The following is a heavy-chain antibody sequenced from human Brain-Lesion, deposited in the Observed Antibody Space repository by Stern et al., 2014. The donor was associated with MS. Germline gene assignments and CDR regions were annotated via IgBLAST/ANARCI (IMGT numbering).Heavy chain of an antibody. D-gene: IGHD3-3*01. J-gene: IGHJ6*02. CDR2: INPNTGGT. CDR1: GYIFTGYY. V-gene: IGHV1-2*02. CDR3: ARDQRGITIFGVVTDYYYLGMDV. Sequence: QVQLVQSGAEVKKPGASVKVSCKTSGYIFTGYYIHWVRQAPGQGLEWMAWINPNTGGTKYAQKVQGRVTMSRDTSISTAYAELSSLTSDDTAVYYCARDQRGITIFGVVTDYYYLGMDVWGQGTTVTVSS.